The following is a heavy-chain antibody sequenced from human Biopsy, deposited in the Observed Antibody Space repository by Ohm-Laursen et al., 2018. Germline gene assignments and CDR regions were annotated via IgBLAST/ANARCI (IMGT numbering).Heavy chain of an antibody. CDR3: ARLTGDYIWGNWRINHDPFDI. V-gene: IGHV4-34*01. Sequence: TLSLTWAVSGGSFSGYYWSWIRQTPGKGLEWIGEVSHSGSTNYSPSLKSRVTISVDTSKNQFSLNLSSVTAADTAVYYCARLTGDYIWGNWRINHDPFDIWDQGTSVTVSS. CDR2: VSHSGST. CDR1: GGSFSGYY. D-gene: IGHD3-16*01. J-gene: IGHJ3*02.